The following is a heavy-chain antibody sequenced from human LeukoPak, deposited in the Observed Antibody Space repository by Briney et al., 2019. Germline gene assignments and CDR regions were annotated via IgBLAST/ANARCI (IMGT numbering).Heavy chain of an antibody. CDR1: GFTFSSYA. J-gene: IGHJ4*02. CDR2: IAHDGSIE. CDR3: AKDHDWSFDY. Sequence: PGGSLRLSCAASGFTFSSYAMHWVRQAPGKGLEWVAVIAHDGSIEYYADSVKGRFTISRDNSKNTLYLQMNSLRTEDTAVYYCAKDHDWSFDYWGQGTLVTVSS. V-gene: IGHV3-30-3*01. D-gene: IGHD3-9*01.